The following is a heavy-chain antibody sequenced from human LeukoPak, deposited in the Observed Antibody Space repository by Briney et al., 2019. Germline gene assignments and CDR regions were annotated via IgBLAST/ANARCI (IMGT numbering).Heavy chain of an antibody. CDR3: ARLTYSSSSEGIDY. V-gene: IGHV4-39*01. D-gene: IGHD6-6*01. CDR2: IYYSGST. J-gene: IGHJ4*02. Sequence: SETLSLTCTVSGGSISSSSYYWGWSRQPPGKGLEWIVSIYYSGSTYYNPSLKSRVTISVDTSKNQFSLKLSSVTAADTAVYYCARLTYSSSSEGIDYWGQGTLVTVSS. CDR1: GGSISSSSYY.